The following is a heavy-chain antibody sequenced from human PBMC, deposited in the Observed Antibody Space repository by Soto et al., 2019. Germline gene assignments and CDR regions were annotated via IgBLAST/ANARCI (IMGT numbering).Heavy chain of an antibody. J-gene: IGHJ5*02. Sequence: GGSLRLSXAASGFTFSSYAMSWVRQAPGKGLEWVSAISGSGGSTYYADSVKGRFTISRDNSKNTLYLQMNSLRAEDTAVYYCAKDRQQQLVRWFDPWGQGTLVTVSS. D-gene: IGHD6-13*01. CDR3: AKDRQQQLVRWFDP. CDR1: GFTFSSYA. V-gene: IGHV3-23*01. CDR2: ISGSGGST.